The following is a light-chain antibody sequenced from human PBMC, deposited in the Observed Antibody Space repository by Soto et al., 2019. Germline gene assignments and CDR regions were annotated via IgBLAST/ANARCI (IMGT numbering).Light chain of an antibody. J-gene: IGLJ3*02. CDR3: QSYDSSLTWV. CDR1: GSNIGAPFD. Sequence: QSVLTQPPSVSGAPGQRVTISCTGSGSNIGAPFDVHWYQQLPGTAPKLLIYGNSNRPSGVPDRFSGSKSGTSASLAITGLQAEDEADYYCQSYDSSLTWVFGGGTQLTVL. V-gene: IGLV1-40*01. CDR2: GNS.